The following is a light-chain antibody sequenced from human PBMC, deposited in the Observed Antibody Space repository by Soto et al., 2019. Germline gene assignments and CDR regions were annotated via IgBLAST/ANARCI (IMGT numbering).Light chain of an antibody. V-gene: IGLV3-21*02. Sequence: SYERTQPPSVSVAPGQTARITCGGHNIGSKSVHWYQQKPGQAPVLVVYDDSDRPSGIPERFSGSNSGNTATLTISRVESGDEADYYCQLWDSSSDHQGVVFGGWTKRTVI. J-gene: IGLJ2*01. CDR3: QLWDSSSDHQGVV. CDR2: DDS. CDR1: NIGSKS.